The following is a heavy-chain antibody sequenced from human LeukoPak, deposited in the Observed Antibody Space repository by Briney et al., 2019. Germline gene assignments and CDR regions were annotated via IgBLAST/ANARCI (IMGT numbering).Heavy chain of an antibody. CDR3: ARQSPAALTTFDP. CDR1: GGSFSGYY. D-gene: IGHD2-2*01. V-gene: IGHV4-34*01. Sequence: SETLSLTCGVSGGSFSGYYWSWIRQSPGKGLEWIGEINESGSTDYNPSLMSRVTISLDTSKNQFSLKLSSVTAADTAVYYCARQSPAALTTFDPWGQGTLVTVSS. CDR2: INESGST. J-gene: IGHJ5*02.